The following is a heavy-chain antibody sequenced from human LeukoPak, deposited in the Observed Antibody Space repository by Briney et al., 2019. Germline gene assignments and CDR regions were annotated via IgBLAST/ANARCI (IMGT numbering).Heavy chain of an antibody. V-gene: IGHV1-69*06. CDR2: IIPFFGTA. J-gene: IGHJ6*03. CDR1: GYTFTGYY. D-gene: IGHD3-10*01. Sequence: ASVKVSCKASGYTFTGYYMHWVRQAPGQGLEWMGGIIPFFGTANYAQKFQGRVTLTADKSTSTAYMELSSLRSEDTAVYYCARDRGSGSYYRDYYYMDVWGKGTTVTVSS. CDR3: ARDRGSGSYYRDYYYMDV.